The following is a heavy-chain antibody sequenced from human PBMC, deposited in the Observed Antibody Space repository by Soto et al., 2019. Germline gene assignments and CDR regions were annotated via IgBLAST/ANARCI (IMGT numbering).Heavy chain of an antibody. V-gene: IGHV4-39*01. CDR1: GGSISNNNYY. J-gene: IGHJ6*02. CDR2: IYFSGST. D-gene: IGHD4-4*01. CDR3: ARPTVSYYYFGMDV. Sequence: PSETLSLTCTVSGGSISNNNYYWGWIRQPPGKGLEWIGSIYFSGSTYYNPSLKSRVTMSVDTSKNQVSLKLRSVTAADTAVYYCARPTVSYYYFGMDVWGQGTTVTVSS.